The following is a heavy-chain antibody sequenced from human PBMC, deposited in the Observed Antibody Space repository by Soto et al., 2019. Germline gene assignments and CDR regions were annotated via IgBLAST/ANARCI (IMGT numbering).Heavy chain of an antibody. CDR2: IFHSGST. CDR1: GYSISNGYY. J-gene: IGHJ6*02. CDR3: ASGGQLLPAYYCYYGMDV. D-gene: IGHD2-15*01. V-gene: IGHV4-38-2*01. Sequence: PSETLSLTCAVYGYSISNGYYWGWIRQPPGKGLEWIGAIFHSGSTYYNPSLKSRLTISVDTSNNQFSLKLSSVTAADTAVYYCASGGQLLPAYYCYYGMDVWGQGTTVTVSS.